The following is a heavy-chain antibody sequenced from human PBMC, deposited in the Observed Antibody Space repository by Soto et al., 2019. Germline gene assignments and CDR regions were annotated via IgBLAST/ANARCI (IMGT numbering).Heavy chain of an antibody. V-gene: IGHV1-69*05. D-gene: IGHD3-22*01. CDR3: ASDTFFTYYYDSSGYTKGWYFDL. Sequence: QVQLVQSGAEVKKPGSSVKVSCKASGGTFSSYAISWVRQAPGQGLEWMGGIIPLFGTANYAQKFQGRVTITSDESTSTAYMEMSSLRSEDTAVYYCASDTFFTYYYDSSGYTKGWYFDLWGRGTLVTVSS. J-gene: IGHJ2*01. CDR1: GGTFSSYA. CDR2: IIPLFGTA.